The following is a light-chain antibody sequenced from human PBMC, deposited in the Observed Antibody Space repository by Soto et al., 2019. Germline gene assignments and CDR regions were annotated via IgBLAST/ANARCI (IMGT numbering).Light chain of an antibody. CDR1: SSDVGGYAS. J-gene: IGLJ1*01. Sequence: QSALTQPASVSGSPGQSITVSCTGTSSDVGGYASVFWYQQPPGKAPKLIIYEVSDRPSGVSNRFSGSKSGNTASLTISGLQAEDEAEYYCSSYTSSRTLVFGTGTKVTVL. CDR3: SSYTSSRTLV. CDR2: EVS. V-gene: IGLV2-14*01.